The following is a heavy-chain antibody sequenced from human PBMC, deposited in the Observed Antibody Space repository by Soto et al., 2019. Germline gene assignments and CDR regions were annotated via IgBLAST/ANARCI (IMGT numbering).Heavy chain of an antibody. CDR1: GGSISPYS. Sequence: QVHLVESGPGLVKPSETLSLTCTISGGSISPYSWTWIRQSPGKGLEWIVYVSHSGRTFYTPSLKSRLTMSLDTSRSQFSLRLKSVSAADTAVYYCARLLGGYDDYGGWFAPWGQGTLVTVSS. J-gene: IGHJ5*02. CDR3: ARLLGGYDDYGGWFAP. CDR2: VSHSGRT. V-gene: IGHV4-59*01. D-gene: IGHD4-17*01.